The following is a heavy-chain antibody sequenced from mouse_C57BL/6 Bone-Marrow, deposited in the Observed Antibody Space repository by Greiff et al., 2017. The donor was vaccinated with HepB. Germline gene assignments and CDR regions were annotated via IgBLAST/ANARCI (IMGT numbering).Heavy chain of an antibody. J-gene: IGHJ2*01. V-gene: IGHV1-26*01. CDR1: GYTFTDYY. Sequence: VQLQQSGPELVKPGASVKISCKASGYTFTDYYMNWVKQSHGKSLEWIGDINPNNGGTSYNQKFKGKATLTVDKSSSTAYMELRSLTSEDSAVYYCARRRYYYGVDYWGQGTTLTVSS. D-gene: IGHD1-1*01. CDR2: INPNNGGT. CDR3: ARRRYYYGVDY.